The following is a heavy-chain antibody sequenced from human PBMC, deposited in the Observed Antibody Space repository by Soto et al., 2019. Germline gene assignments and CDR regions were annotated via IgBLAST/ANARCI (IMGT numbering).Heavy chain of an antibody. J-gene: IGHJ1*01. D-gene: IGHD4-17*01. CDR1: GGTFSSYA. CDR2: IIPIFGTA. CDR3: ARDYRDYGDYVGYFQH. Sequence: SVKVSCNASGGTFSSYAISWVRQAPGQGLEWMGGIIPIFGTANYAQKFQGRVTITADESTSTAYMELSSLRSEDTAVYYCARDYRDYGDYVGYFQHWGQGTLVTVSS. V-gene: IGHV1-69*13.